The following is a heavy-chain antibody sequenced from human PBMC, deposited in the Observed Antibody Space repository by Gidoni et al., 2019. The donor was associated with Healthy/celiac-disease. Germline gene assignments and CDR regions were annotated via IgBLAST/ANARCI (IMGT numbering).Heavy chain of an antibody. Sequence: QVQLVKSGPAVKKPGSSVKVYCTASGGTFRSYAISWVRQAPGQGLEWMGGIIPIFGIANYAQKFQGRVTITADKSTSTAYMELSSLRSEDTAVYYWARVPVCSSTSCYFYFDYWGQGTLVTVSS. CDR1: GGTFRSYA. CDR2: IIPIFGIA. D-gene: IGHD2-2*01. J-gene: IGHJ4*02. CDR3: ARVPVCSSTSCYFYFDY. V-gene: IGHV1-69*17.